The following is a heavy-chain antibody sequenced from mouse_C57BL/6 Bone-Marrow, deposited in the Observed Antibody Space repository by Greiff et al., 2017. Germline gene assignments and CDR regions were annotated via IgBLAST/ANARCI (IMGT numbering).Heavy chain of an antibody. D-gene: IGHD2-14*01. V-gene: IGHV1-87*01. J-gene: IGHJ1*03. CDR2: GQGLEWIG. Sequence: VQLQQSGPELARPWASVKISCQAFYTFSRRVHFAIRDTNYWMQWVNQRPGQGLEWIGAIYPGTGDTSYNQKFKGKATLHADKSSRTAYMQLSILTSEDSAVYYCASAYYRNDYWYFDVWGTGTTVTVSS. CDR1: YTFSRRVH. CDR3: SEDSAVYYCASAYYRNDYWYFDV.